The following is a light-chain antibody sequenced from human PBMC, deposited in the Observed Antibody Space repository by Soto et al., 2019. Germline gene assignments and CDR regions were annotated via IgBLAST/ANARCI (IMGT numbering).Light chain of an antibody. V-gene: IGLV1-51*01. Sequence: QSVLAQPPSVSGAPGQWVTISCTGSSSNIGGNPVSWYQQLPGTAPKLLIYDDNKRPSGIPDRFSGSKSGTSATLGITGFQTGDEADYYCGSWDSSLSAYVFGTGTKVTVL. CDR3: GSWDSSLSAYV. CDR1: SSNIGGNP. CDR2: DDN. J-gene: IGLJ1*01.